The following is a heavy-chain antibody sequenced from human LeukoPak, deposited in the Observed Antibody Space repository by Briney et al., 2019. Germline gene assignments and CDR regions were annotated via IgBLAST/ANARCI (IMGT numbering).Heavy chain of an antibody. Sequence: PSETLSLTCTVSGGSISSYYWSWIRQPPGKGLEWIGYIYYSGSTNYNPSLKSRVTISVDTSKNQFSLRLSSVTAADTAVYYCAREGSSWAHDAFDIWGQGTMVTVPS. CDR2: IYYSGST. V-gene: IGHV4-59*01. D-gene: IGHD6-13*01. CDR1: GGSISSYY. CDR3: AREGSSWAHDAFDI. J-gene: IGHJ3*02.